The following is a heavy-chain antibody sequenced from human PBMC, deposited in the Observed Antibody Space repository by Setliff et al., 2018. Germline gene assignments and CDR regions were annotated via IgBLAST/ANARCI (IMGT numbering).Heavy chain of an antibody. V-gene: IGHV4-4*02. D-gene: IGHD6-6*01. CDR1: GFTFRTYP. CDR2: IYHSGST. CDR3: ARDLYSSSSGGFYYYYYYMDV. Sequence: GSLRLSCAASGFTFRTYPMHWVRQPPGKGLEWIGEIYHSGSTNYNPSLKSRVTLSVDKSKNQFSLKLSSVIAADTAVYYCARDLYSSSSGGFYYYYYYMDVWGKGTTVTVSS. J-gene: IGHJ6*03.